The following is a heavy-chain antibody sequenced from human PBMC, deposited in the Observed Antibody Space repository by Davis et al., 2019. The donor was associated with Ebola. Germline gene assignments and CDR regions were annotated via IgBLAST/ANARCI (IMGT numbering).Heavy chain of an antibody. CDR3: ARSIAARPPIYYYYYMDV. D-gene: IGHD6-6*01. Sequence: PSETLSLTCTVSGGSISSYYWSWIRQPAGKGLEWIGRIYTSGSTNYSPSLKSRVTMSVDTSKNQFSLKLSSVTAADTAVYYCARSIAARPPIYYYYYMDVWGKGTTVTVSS. CDR1: GGSISSYY. CDR2: IYTSGST. J-gene: IGHJ6*03. V-gene: IGHV4-4*07.